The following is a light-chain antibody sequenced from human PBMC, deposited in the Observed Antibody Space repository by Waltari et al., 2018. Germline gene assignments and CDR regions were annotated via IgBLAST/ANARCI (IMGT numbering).Light chain of an antibody. V-gene: IGKV4-1*01. Sequence: DIVMTQSPDSLAVSLGERATINCKSSQSVLYSSDNKNYLAWYQQKPGQPPRLLIYWASTRESGVPDRFSGSGSGTDFTLTISSLQAEDVAVYYCQQSYSSPPTFGQGTKVEIK. CDR3: QQSYSSPPT. CDR1: QSVLYSSDNKNY. CDR2: WAS. J-gene: IGKJ1*01.